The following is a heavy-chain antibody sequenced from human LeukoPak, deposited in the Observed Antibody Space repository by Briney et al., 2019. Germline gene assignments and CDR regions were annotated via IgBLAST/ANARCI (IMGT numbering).Heavy chain of an antibody. V-gene: IGHV1-18*01. Sequence: ASVKVSCKASGYTFSSYGLSWVRQAPGQGLEWMGGINGNNGNINYAQKLQGRVSMTTDTSTGTAYMELRSLRSDDTAVYYCARDPALEGTEDYRDFGGVESVDAFDVWGQGTMVTVFS. CDR3: ARDPALEGTEDYRDFGGVESVDAFDV. D-gene: IGHD4-23*01. CDR1: GYTFSSYG. CDR2: INGNNGNI. J-gene: IGHJ3*01.